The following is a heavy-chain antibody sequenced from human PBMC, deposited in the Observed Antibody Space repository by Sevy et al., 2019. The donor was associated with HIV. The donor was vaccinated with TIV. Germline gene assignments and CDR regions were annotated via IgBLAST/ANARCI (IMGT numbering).Heavy chain of an antibody. V-gene: IGHV3-23*01. CDR1: GFTFSSYA. Sequence: GGSLRLSCAASGFTFSSYAMSGVRQGPGKGLEWVSAISGSGGSTYYADSVKGRFTISRDNSKNTLYLQMNSLRAEDTAVYYCALGGYYYDSSGYYALDYWGQGTRVTVSS. D-gene: IGHD3-22*01. CDR2: ISGSGGST. CDR3: ALGGYYYDSSGYYALDY. J-gene: IGHJ4*02.